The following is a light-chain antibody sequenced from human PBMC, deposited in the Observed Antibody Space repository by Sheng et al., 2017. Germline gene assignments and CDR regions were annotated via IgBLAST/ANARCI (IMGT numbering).Light chain of an antibody. J-gene: IGLJ1*01. CDR1: SSDVGGYNY. Sequence: QSALTQPASVSGSPGQSITISCTGTSSDVGGYNYVSWYQQCPGKAPKLLIYDVNNRPSGVSNRFSGSKSGNTASLTISRLQVEDEAHYYCGSYTTTSIYVFGLGTKVTVL. CDR3: GSYTTTSIYV. V-gene: IGLV2-14*01. CDR2: DVN.